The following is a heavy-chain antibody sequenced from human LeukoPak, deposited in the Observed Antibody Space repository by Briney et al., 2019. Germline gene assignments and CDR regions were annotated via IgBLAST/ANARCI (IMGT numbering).Heavy chain of an antibody. CDR3: ARDPFDYYGSGSKQFPY. Sequence: SETLSLTCTVSGGSLSSYYWSWIRQPAGKGLEWIGRIYTSGSTNYNPSLKSRVTMSVDTSKNQFSLKLSSVTAADTAVYYCARDPFDYYGSGSKQFPYWGQGTLVTVSS. D-gene: IGHD3-10*01. CDR1: GGSLSSYY. V-gene: IGHV4-4*07. CDR2: IYTSGST. J-gene: IGHJ4*02.